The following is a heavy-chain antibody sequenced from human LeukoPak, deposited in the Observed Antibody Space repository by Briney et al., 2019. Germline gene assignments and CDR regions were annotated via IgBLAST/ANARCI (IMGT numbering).Heavy chain of an antibody. V-gene: IGHV4-34*01. J-gene: IGHJ6*02. D-gene: IGHD3-16*01. CDR3: ARDYGTSSYGMDV. Sequence: PSETLSLTCAVYGGSFSGYYWSWIRQPPGKGLEWIGEINHSGSTNYNPSLKSRVTISVDTSKNQFSLKLSSVTAADTAVYYCARDYGTSSYGMDVWGQGTTVTVSS. CDR1: GGSFSGYY. CDR2: INHSGST.